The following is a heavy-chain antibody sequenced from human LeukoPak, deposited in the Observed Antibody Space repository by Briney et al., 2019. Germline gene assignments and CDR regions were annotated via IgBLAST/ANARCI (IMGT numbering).Heavy chain of an antibody. J-gene: IGHJ2*01. D-gene: IGHD2-15*01. CDR1: GGSISSGSYY. CDR3: LGVAATLGWCFDL. Sequence: PSQTLSLTCTVSGGSISSGSYYWSWLRQPAGKGLEWIGRIYTSGSTNYNPSLKSRVTISVDTSKNQFSLKLSSVTAADTAVYYCLGVAATLGWCFDLWGRGTLVTVSS. V-gene: IGHV4-61*02. CDR2: IYTSGST.